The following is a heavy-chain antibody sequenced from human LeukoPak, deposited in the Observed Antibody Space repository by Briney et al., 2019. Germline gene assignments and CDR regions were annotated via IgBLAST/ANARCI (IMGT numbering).Heavy chain of an antibody. CDR2: INSDGSST. J-gene: IGHJ4*02. D-gene: IGHD2-2*01. Sequence: GGSLRLSCAASGFTFSSYWMHWVRQAPGKGLVWVSRINSDGSSTNYADSVKGRFTISRDNAKKTLYLQMNSLRAEDTGVYYCARGGGVLVVRPFDYWGPGNLVTLSP. CDR3: ARGGGVLVVRPFDY. CDR1: GFTFSSYW. V-gene: IGHV3-74*01.